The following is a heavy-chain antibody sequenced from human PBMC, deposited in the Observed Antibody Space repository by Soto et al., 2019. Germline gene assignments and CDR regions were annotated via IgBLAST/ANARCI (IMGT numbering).Heavy chain of an antibody. CDR1: GFTFSTYW. CDR3: ARMISGSSSTGIDS. Sequence: LRLSCAASGFTFSTYWMNWVRQAPGKGLEWVANIKQDGSEKHYVDSVKGRFTFSRDNAKNSLYLQMNSLRAEDTAVYYCARMISGSSSTGIDSCGQGAVLTISA. D-gene: IGHD3-22*01. V-gene: IGHV3-7*01. J-gene: IGHJ4*02. CDR2: IKQDGSEK.